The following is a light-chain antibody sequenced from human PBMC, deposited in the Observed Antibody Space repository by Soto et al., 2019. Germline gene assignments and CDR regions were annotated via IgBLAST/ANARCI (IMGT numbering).Light chain of an antibody. J-gene: IGKJ4*01. CDR1: RNVGTN. CDR2: GAS. Sequence: DIILTQSPATLSVSPGERATLSCRARRNVGTNLAWYQPNLGQGPRLLIYGASTRVTVVPARFSGSGSGTDFALVISYPNSEDLGVDYCQQYDKRLHPVTFGGGTKVEIK. V-gene: IGKV3-15*01. CDR3: QQYDKRLHPVT.